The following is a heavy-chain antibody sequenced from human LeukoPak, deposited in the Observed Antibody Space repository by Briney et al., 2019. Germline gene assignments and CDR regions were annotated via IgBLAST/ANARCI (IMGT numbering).Heavy chain of an antibody. J-gene: IGHJ3*02. CDR2: ISWNSGGI. Sequence: PRRSLRLSCAAPGFTFDDYAMHWVRHAPGRGLEWVSGISWNSGGIGYADSVKGRFSIYRDNSEKTLYLQMNSLRAEDTAVYYCARDRGYSYGPEACYIWGEGTMVTVSS. D-gene: IGHD5-18*01. CDR1: GFTFDDYA. V-gene: IGHV3-9*01. CDR3: ARDRGYSYGPEACYI.